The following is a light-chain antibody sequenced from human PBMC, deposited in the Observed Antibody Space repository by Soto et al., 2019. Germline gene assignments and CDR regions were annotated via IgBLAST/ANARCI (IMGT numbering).Light chain of an antibody. Sequence: AIQMTQSPPSLSASVGDRVTLTCRASQGITNNLAWYQQKPGKAPNLLIYGASTLQSGVPSRFGGSGSGTDFTLTISSLQPEDFGSYYCLQDYNYPRTFGQGTKVDI. V-gene: IGKV1-6*01. J-gene: IGKJ1*01. CDR3: LQDYNYPRT. CDR1: QGITNN. CDR2: GAS.